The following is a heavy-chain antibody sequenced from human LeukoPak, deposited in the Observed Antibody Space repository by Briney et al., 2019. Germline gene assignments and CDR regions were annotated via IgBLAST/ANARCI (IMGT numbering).Heavy chain of an antibody. D-gene: IGHD1-1*01. V-gene: IGHV5-51*01. J-gene: IGHJ3*02. Sequence: GESLKISCKGSGYSFTTYWIGWVRQMPGKGLEWMGIIYPGDSDTRYSPSFQGQVTISTVKSLTTAYLQWSSLKASDTAMYYCATHGGYADDAFDIWGQGTMVTVSS. CDR2: IYPGDSDT. CDR1: GYSFTTYW. CDR3: ATHGGYADDAFDI.